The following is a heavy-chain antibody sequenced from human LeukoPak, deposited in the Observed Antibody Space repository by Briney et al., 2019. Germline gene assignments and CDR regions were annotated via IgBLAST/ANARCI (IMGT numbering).Heavy chain of an antibody. J-gene: IGHJ6*03. D-gene: IGHD2-15*01. CDR2: ISSSGSTI. V-gene: IGHV3-11*04. CDR3: ARVGVVVVAATRPYYYYYYMDV. CDR1: GFTFSDYY. Sequence: GGFLRLSCAASGFTFSDYYMSWIRQAPGKGLEWVSYISSSGSTIYYADSVKGRFTISRDNAKNSLYLQMNSLRAEDTAVYYCARVGVVVVAATRPYYYYYYMDVWGKGTTVTVSS.